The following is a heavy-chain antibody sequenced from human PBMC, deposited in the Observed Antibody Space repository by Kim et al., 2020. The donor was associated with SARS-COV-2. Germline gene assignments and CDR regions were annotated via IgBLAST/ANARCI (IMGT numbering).Heavy chain of an antibody. V-gene: IGHV3-15*01. CDR1: GIPFSNAW. CDR3: TTVSMR. D-gene: IGHD2-2*01. Sequence: GGSLRLSCAVSGIPFSNAWFNWVRQSPGKGLEWVGRIKSETDGGTADIAAPVKGRFAISRDDSKNTLYLLMNNVKTDDSAVYYCTTVSMRWGQGTLVTVS. CDR2: IKSETDGGTA. J-gene: IGHJ4*02.